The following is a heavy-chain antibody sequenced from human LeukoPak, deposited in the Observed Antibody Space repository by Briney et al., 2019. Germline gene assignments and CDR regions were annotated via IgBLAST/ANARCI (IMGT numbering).Heavy chain of an antibody. CDR2: IYYSGST. V-gene: IGHV4-39*01. CDR1: GGSISSSSYY. Sequence: PSETLSLTCTVSGGSISSSSYYWGWIRQPPGKGLEWIGSIYYSGSTYYNPSLKSRVTISVDTSKNQFSLKLSSVTAADTAVYHCASLYDSSGLTPAKGFDYWGQGTLVTVSS. CDR3: ASLYDSSGLTPAKGFDY. D-gene: IGHD3-22*01. J-gene: IGHJ4*02.